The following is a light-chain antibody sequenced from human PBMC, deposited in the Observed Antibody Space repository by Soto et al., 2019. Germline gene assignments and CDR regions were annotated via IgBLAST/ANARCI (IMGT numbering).Light chain of an antibody. CDR3: QRLDSYST. J-gene: IGKJ5*01. CDR1: QGISSY. Sequence: DIQLTQSPSFLSASVGDSVTITCRALQGISSYLAVYQQKPGKAPKLLIYAASTLQSGVPSRFSGSGSGTVFTLTISSLQPEDFATYYCQRLDSYSTFGQGTRLEIK. CDR2: AAS. V-gene: IGKV1-9*01.